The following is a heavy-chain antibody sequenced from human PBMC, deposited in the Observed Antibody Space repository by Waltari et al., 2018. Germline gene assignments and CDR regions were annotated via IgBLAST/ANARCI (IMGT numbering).Heavy chain of an antibody. J-gene: IGHJ2*01. CDR2: IKKDGSEE. V-gene: IGHV3-7*01. Sequence: EVQLVESGGGLVQPGGSLRLSCAASGFTLSSYWMSWVRQAPGKGPEWVANIKKDGSEEYYVDSVRGRFTISRDNAKNSLYLQMNSLRPEDTAVYYCARHCGGDCLHWYFDLWGRGTLVTVSS. D-gene: IGHD2-21*02. CDR1: GFTLSSYW. CDR3: ARHCGGDCLHWYFDL.